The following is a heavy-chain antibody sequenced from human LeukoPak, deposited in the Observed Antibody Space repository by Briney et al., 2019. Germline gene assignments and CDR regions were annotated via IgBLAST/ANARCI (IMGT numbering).Heavy chain of an antibody. CDR1: GYTFTGYY. Sequence: ASVKVSCKASGYTFTGYYMHWVRQAPGQGLEWMGWINPDSGGTNYAQKFQGRVTMTRDTSISTAYMELSRLRSDDTAVYYCARTSVLELDEFDPWGQGTLVTVSS. V-gene: IGHV1-2*02. D-gene: IGHD1-7*01. CDR2: INPDSGGT. CDR3: ARTSVLELDEFDP. J-gene: IGHJ5*02.